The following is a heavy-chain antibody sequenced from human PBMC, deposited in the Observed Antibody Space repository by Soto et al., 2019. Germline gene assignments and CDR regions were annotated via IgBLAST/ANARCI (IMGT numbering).Heavy chain of an antibody. CDR1: GYTFTTYG. V-gene: IGHV1-18*01. J-gene: IGHJ6*02. CDR3: AKNGHPPYYYYGMDV. Sequence: ASVKVSCKASGYTFTTYGISSVRHSPGQGLEWMGWISGYNGDTNNAQKFQDRVTMTIDRSTTTAYLELRSLTSDDTAVYYCAKNGHPPYYYYGMDVWGQGTTVTSP. CDR2: ISGYNGDT. D-gene: IGHD2-8*01.